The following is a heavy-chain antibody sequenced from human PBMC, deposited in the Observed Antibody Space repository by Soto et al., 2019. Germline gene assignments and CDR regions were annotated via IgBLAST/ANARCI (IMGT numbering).Heavy chain of an antibody. CDR3: ASSYDFWGGYHYYYYYGMDV. V-gene: IGHV1-69*13. Sequence: SVKVSCKASGGTFSSYAISWVRQAPGQGLEWMGGIIPIFGTANYAQKFQGRVTITADESTSTAYMELSSLRSEDTAVYYCASSYDFWGGYHYYYYYGMDVWGQGTTVTVSS. D-gene: IGHD3-3*01. CDR2: IIPIFGTA. J-gene: IGHJ6*02. CDR1: GGTFSSYA.